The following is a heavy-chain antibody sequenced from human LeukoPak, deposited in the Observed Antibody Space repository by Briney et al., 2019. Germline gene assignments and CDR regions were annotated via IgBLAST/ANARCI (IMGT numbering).Heavy chain of an antibody. Sequence: SETQSLTCTVSGGSISSYYWSWIRQPPGKGLEWIGYIYHIGSTKYNPSLKSRVTISVDTSKNQFSMKLSSVTAADTAVYYCARGSGGLFDYWGQGTLVTVSS. V-gene: IGHV4-59*08. D-gene: IGHD3-10*01. J-gene: IGHJ4*02. CDR1: GGSISSYY. CDR2: IYHIGST. CDR3: ARGSGGLFDY.